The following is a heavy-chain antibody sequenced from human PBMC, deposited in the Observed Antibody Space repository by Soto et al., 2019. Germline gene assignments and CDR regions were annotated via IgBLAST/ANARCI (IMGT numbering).Heavy chain of an antibody. D-gene: IGHD2-21*02. CDR1: GFRFSDYS. CDR2: ISCSSGQT. J-gene: IGHJ4*02. CDR3: ARLPQGSLVTA. V-gene: IGHV3-21*05. Sequence: LVESGGALFYPGGSLRLSCIASGFRFSDYSMNWVRQAPGKGLQGVSYISCSSGQTYYADAVKGRFTVSSDNAKNALLLEMNGLRVDDTATYYCARLPQGSLVTAWGQGIRVTVYS.